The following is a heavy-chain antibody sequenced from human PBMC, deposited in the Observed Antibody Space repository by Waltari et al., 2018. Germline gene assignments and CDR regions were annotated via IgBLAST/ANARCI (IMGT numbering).Heavy chain of an antibody. D-gene: IGHD7-27*01. Sequence: QVQLQQWGAGLLKPSETLSLTCAVYGGSFSGYYWSWIRPPPGKGVEWMGEINHSGSTNYNPSLKSRVTISVDTSKNQFSLKMSSVTDPHTAVYYCARRGGKWGCYYYYYMDVWGKGTTVTVAS. CDR2: INHSGST. CDR1: GGSFSGYY. V-gene: IGHV4-34*01. J-gene: IGHJ6*03. CDR3: ARRGGKWGCYYYYYMDV.